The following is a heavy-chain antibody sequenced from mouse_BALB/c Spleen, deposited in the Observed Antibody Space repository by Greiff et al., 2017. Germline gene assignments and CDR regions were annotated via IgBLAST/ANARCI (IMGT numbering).Heavy chain of an antibody. CDR1: GFNIKDYY. Sequence: EVQRVESGAELVRSGASVKLSCTASGFNIKDYYMHWVKQRPEQGLEWIGWIDPENGDTEYAPKFQGKATMTADTSSNTAYLQLSSLTSEDTAVYYCNGGGLLRPYYFDYWGQGTTLTVSS. J-gene: IGHJ2*01. CDR3: NGGGLLRPYYFDY. CDR2: IDPENGDT. V-gene: IGHV14-4*02. D-gene: IGHD1-2*01.